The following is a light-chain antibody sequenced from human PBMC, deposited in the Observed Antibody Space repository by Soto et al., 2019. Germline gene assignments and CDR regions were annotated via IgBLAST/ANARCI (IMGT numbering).Light chain of an antibody. CDR1: QSISNN. V-gene: IGKV3D-15*01. Sequence: ETLMPQSRAHLSLSPGETATLSCRARQSISNNLAWYQQKLGQAPRLLIYGAPTRATGIPARFSGGGSGTEFTLTISSLQSEDSAFYYCQQYNKWPITFGQGTRLEIK. CDR3: QQYNKWPIT. CDR2: GAP. J-gene: IGKJ5*01.